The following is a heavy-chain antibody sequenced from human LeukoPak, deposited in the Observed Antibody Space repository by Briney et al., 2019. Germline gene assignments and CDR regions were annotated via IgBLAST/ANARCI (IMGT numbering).Heavy chain of an antibody. CDR3: AKEIAAAGTGYYYYGMDV. Sequence: GGSLRLSCAASGFTVSSNYMSWVRQAPGKGLEWVAVISYDGSNKYYADSVKGRFTISRDNSKNTLYLQMNSLRAEDTAVYYCAKEIAAAGTGYYYYGMDVWGQGTTVTVSS. CDR1: GFTVSSNY. D-gene: IGHD6-13*01. V-gene: IGHV3-30*18. J-gene: IGHJ6*02. CDR2: ISYDGSNK.